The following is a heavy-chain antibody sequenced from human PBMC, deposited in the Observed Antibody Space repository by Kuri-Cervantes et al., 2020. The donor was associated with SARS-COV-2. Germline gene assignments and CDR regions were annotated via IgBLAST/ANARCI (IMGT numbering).Heavy chain of an antibody. Sequence: GESLKISCAASGFTFSSYSMNWVRQAPGKGLEWVSSISSSSSYIYYADSVKGRFTISRDNAKNSLYLQMNSLRAEDTAVYYCARDSDFWSGYYTGMVAFDIWGQGTMVTVSS. D-gene: IGHD3-3*01. V-gene: IGHV3-21*01. CDR3: ARDSDFWSGYYTGMVAFDI. CDR2: ISSSSSYI. CDR1: GFTFSSYS. J-gene: IGHJ3*02.